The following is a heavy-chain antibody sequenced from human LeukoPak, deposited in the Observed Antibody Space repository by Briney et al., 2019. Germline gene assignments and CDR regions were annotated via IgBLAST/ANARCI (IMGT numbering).Heavy chain of an antibody. D-gene: IGHD6-19*01. Sequence: PGGSLRLSCTASGLIFNNYAMHWVRRAPGKGLEWVALISYNETNKYYPDSVKGRFTISRDSSKNTVYLQMGSLRADDTAVYYCARVGGSGWYGYIDYWGQGTLVRVSS. V-gene: IGHV3-30*04. J-gene: IGHJ4*02. CDR2: ISYNETNK. CDR1: GLIFNNYA. CDR3: ARVGGSGWYGYIDY.